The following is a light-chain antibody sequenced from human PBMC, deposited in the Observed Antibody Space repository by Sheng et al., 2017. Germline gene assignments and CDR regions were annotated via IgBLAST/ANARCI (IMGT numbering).Light chain of an antibody. CDR1: QDVSSY. CDR2: GAS. V-gene: IGKV3-11*01. Sequence: EIVLTQSPATLSLSPGERATLFCRASQDVSSYLAWYQQKPGQAPRLLIYGASNRVTDSPARFSGSGSGTDFSLTISTLEPEDFAVYYCQHRSNWPPTFGQGTRLEI. CDR3: QHRSNWPPT. J-gene: IGKJ5*01.